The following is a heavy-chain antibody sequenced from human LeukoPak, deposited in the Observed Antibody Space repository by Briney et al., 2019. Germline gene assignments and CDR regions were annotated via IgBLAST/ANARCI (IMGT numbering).Heavy chain of an antibody. CDR1: GFTFSSYG. CDR3: ARDDQWLVREYYFDY. J-gene: IGHJ4*02. D-gene: IGHD6-19*01. V-gene: IGHV3-33*01. Sequence: GRSLRLSCAASGFTFSSYGTHWVRQAPGKGLEWVAVIWYDGSNKYYADSVKGRFTISRDNSKNTLYLQMNSLRAEDTAVYYCARDDQWLVREYYFDYWGQGTLVTVSS. CDR2: IWYDGSNK.